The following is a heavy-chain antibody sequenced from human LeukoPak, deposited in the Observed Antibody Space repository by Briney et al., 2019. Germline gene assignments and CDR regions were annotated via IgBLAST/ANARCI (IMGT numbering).Heavy chain of an antibody. V-gene: IGHV4-31*03. Sequence: PSETLSLTCTVSGGSISSGGYYWSWIRQHLGKGLEWIGYIYYSGSTYYNPSLKSRVTISVDTSKNQFSLKLSSVTAADTAVYYCARVDGSSANYYFDYWGQGTLVTVSS. D-gene: IGHD6-6*01. CDR3: ARVDGSSANYYFDY. J-gene: IGHJ4*02. CDR2: IYYSGST. CDR1: GGSISSGGYY.